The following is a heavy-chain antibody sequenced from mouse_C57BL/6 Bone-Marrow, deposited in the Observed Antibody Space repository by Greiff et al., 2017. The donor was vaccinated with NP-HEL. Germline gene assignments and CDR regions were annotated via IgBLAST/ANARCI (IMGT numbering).Heavy chain of an antibody. CDR2: INSDGGST. Sequence: EVKFVESGGGLVQPGESLKLSCESNEYEFPSHDMSWVRKTPEKRLELVAAINSDGGSTYYPDTMERRFIISRDNTKKTLYLQMSSLRSEDTAVYYCARHDYGSDAMDYWGQGTSVTVSS. D-gene: IGHD1-1*01. CDR1: EYEFPSHD. CDR3: ARHDYGSDAMDY. V-gene: IGHV5-2*01. J-gene: IGHJ4*01.